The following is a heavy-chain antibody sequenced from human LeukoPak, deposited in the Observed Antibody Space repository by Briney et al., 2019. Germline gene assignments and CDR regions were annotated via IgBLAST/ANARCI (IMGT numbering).Heavy chain of an antibody. V-gene: IGHV4-59*01. D-gene: IGHD2-2*01. J-gene: IGHJ4*02. CDR3: ARAGGYCSNTGCSHYFDY. CDR2: IYYCGST. Sequence: PSETLSLTCTVSGGSISSYYWSWIRQPPGKGLEWIGYIYYCGSTNYNPSLKSRVTISVDTSKNQFSLKLSSVTAADTAVYYCARAGGYCSNTGCSHYFDYWGQGTLVTVSS. CDR1: GGSISSYY.